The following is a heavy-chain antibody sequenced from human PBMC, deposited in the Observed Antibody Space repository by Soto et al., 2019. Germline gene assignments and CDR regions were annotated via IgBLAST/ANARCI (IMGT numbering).Heavy chain of an antibody. J-gene: IGHJ5*02. D-gene: IGHD3-3*01. V-gene: IGHV4-4*07. CDR3: ARGQRFSDWFDP. CDR2: VYSSGGT. Sequence: KTSETLSLTCTVSGGSMTSYYRTWIRQPAGKGLEWIGRVYSSGGTHYNPSLKSRVTISLDTSKNQFSLRLLSVTDADTAVYFCARGQRFSDWFDPWGQGTLVTVS. CDR1: GGSMTSYY.